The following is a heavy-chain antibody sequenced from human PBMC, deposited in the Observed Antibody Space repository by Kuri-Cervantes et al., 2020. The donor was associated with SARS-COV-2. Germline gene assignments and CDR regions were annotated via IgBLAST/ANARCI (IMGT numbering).Heavy chain of an antibody. D-gene: IGHD3-22*01. CDR2: ISAYSGNT. J-gene: IGHJ3*02. CDR1: GYTFTIYG. V-gene: IGHV1-18*04. Sequence: VSVKVSCKASGYTFTIYGISWVRQAPGQGLEWMGWISAYSGNTNYAQNLQGRVTMTTDTSTSTAYMELRSLRSDDTAVYYCARVYGDHYDSSGYSVGNAFDIWGQGTMVTVSS. CDR3: ARVYGDHYDSSGYSVGNAFDI.